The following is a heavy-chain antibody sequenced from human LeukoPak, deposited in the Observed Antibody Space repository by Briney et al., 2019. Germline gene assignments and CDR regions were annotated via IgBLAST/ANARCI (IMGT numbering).Heavy chain of an antibody. CDR1: RFTFRNYG. J-gene: IGHJ2*01. V-gene: IGHV3-33*01. CDR2: IYYDGSKK. CDR3: ARVLGTEGFWYLDL. D-gene: IGHD7-27*01. Sequence: PGRSLRLSRAASRFTFRNYGMYWVRQAPGKGLEWVAIIYYDGSKKYYADSVKGRFSISRDNSKNTLYLQMNSLRAEDTAVYFCARVLGTEGFWYLDLWGRGTLVTVSS.